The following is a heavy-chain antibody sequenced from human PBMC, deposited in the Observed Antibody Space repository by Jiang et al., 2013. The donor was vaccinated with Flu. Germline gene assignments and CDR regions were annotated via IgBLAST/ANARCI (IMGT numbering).Heavy chain of an antibody. CDR2: IYYSGSA. Sequence: SGSGLVKPSETLSLTCTVSGGSISSSSYYWGWIRQPPGKGLEYIGIIYYSGSAYHNPSLKSRVTISVDTSKNQFSLKLSSVTAADTAVYFCARHLGRAWFDPWGQGTLV. V-gene: IGHV4-39*01. CDR3: ARHLGRAWFDP. J-gene: IGHJ5*02. CDR1: GGSISSSSYY. D-gene: IGHD2-15*01.